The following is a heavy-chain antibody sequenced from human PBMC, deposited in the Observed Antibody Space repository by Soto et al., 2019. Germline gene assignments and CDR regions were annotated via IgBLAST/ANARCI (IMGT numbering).Heavy chain of an antibody. CDR3: ARARADHWNNLFDF. CDR1: GYTFTGYY. CDR2: INPNSGGT. D-gene: IGHD1-1*01. Sequence: ASVKVSCKASGYTFTGYYMHWVRQAPGQGLEWMGWINPNSGGTNYAQKFQGRVTMTWDTSITTAFMELSRLMSDDTAVYYCARARADHWNNLFDFWGQGTLVTVSS. V-gene: IGHV1-2*02. J-gene: IGHJ4*02.